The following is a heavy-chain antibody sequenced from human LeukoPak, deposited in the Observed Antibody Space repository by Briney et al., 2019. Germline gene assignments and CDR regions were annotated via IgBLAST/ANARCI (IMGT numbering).Heavy chain of an antibody. J-gene: IGHJ6*04. V-gene: IGHV4-38-2*01. D-gene: IGHD2-2*01. CDR1: GYSINSGYY. CDR3: ARGNSCSSTSCYAGYYYYGMDV. CDR2: IYHSGST. Sequence: SETLSLACDVYGYSINSGYYWGWIRQPPGKGPEWIGSIYHSGSTYYNPSLKSRVTISVDTSKNQFSLKLSSVTAADTAVYYCARGNSCSSTSCYAGYYYYGMDVWGKGTTVTVSS.